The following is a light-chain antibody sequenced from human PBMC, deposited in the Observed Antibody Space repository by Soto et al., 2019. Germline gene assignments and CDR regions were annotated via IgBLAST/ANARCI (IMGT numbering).Light chain of an antibody. CDR2: NDS. V-gene: IGLV3-21*02. CDR3: QVWDSSSDHLYV. J-gene: IGLJ1*01. CDR1: NIGSKN. Sequence: YELTQPPSVSVAPGQTARLACGGNNIGSKNVHWYQQKPGQAPVLVVYNDSDRPSGIPERFSGSNSGNTATLTISRVEGGDEADYYCQVWDSSSDHLYVFGTGTKVTVL.